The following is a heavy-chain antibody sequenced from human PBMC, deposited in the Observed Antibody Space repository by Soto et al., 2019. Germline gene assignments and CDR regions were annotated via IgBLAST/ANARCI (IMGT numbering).Heavy chain of an antibody. CDR3: ARPQPYYYGIDV. Sequence: GESLKISCKGSAYNFTTYWIAWVRQMPGEGLEWMGIIYPGDSDTRYSPSFQGQVTISADKSINTAYLQWSSLKPSDTAMYYCARPQPYYYGIDVWGQGTTVTVSS. CDR2: IYPGDSDT. D-gene: IGHD6-13*01. CDR1: AYNFTTYW. V-gene: IGHV5-51*01. J-gene: IGHJ6*02.